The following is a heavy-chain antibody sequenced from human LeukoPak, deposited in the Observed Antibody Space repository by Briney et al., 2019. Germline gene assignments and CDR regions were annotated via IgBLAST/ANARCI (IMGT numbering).Heavy chain of an antibody. Sequence: GESLKISCKASGYTFINHWIVWVRQSPGKGLEWMGIIYPGDSDTRYSPSFQGQVTISADKSISTAYLQWSSLKASDTAMYYCARPRIAAAGHDAFDIWGQGTMVTVSS. V-gene: IGHV5-51*01. CDR2: IYPGDSDT. CDR3: ARPRIAAAGHDAFDI. J-gene: IGHJ3*02. CDR1: GYTFINHW. D-gene: IGHD6-13*01.